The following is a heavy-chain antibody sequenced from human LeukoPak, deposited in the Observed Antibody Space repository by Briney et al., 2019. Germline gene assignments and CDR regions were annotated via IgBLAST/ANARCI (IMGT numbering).Heavy chain of an antibody. V-gene: IGHV3-74*01. J-gene: IGHJ4*02. D-gene: IGHD1-26*01. CDR2: INEDGSTT. CDR3: VRDLGGRSGH. Sequence: GGSLRLSGAASGFTFNSTWMHWVRQAPGKGLVWVSRINEDGSTTNYADPVKGRSTIFRDNAKNTLYLQMNSLRAEATAVYYCVRDLGGRSGHWGQGTLVTVSS. CDR1: GFTFNSTW.